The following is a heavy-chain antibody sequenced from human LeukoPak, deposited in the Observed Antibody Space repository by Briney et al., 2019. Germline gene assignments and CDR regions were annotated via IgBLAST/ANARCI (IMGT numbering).Heavy chain of an antibody. CDR1: GGSFRGYY. Sequence: PSETLSLTCAVYGGSFRGYYWSWIRQPPGKGLEWIGEINHSGSTNYNPSLKSRVTISVDTSKNQFSLKLSSVAAADTAVYYCARLTTSSGWYYWFDPWGQGTLVTVSS. CDR2: INHSGST. CDR3: ARLTTSSGWYYWFDP. V-gene: IGHV4-34*01. J-gene: IGHJ5*02. D-gene: IGHD6-19*01.